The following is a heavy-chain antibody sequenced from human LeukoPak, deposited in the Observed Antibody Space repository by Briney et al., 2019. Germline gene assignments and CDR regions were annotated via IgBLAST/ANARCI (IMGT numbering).Heavy chain of an antibody. D-gene: IGHD6-6*01. Sequence: PSETLSLTCTVSGGSISSSRYYWGWIRQPPGKGLEWIGNIYYSGSTYYNPSLKSRVTISLDTSKNQFSLKLSPVTAADTAVYYCARRDIAARLNWFDPWGQGTLVTVSS. CDR1: GGSISSSRYY. CDR2: IYYSGST. V-gene: IGHV4-39*01. CDR3: ARRDIAARLNWFDP. J-gene: IGHJ5*02.